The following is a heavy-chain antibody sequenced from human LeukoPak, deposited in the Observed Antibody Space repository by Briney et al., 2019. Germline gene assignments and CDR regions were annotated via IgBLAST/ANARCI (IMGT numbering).Heavy chain of an antibody. Sequence: GGSLTLSCAASGFSFSKFAMTWVRQAPGKGLEWVSSITGGHFPTYYTDSVKGRFTISRDNSKNTLYLQMNSLRADDTAVYYCTRDPNGDYVGAFESWGQGTLVTVSS. CDR3: TRDPNGDYVGAFES. D-gene: IGHD4-17*01. CDR2: ITGGHFPT. J-gene: IGHJ5*01. CDR1: GFSFSKFA. V-gene: IGHV3-23*01.